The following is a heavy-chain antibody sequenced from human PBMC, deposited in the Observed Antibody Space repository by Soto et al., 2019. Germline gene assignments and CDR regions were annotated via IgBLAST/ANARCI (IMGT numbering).Heavy chain of an antibody. CDR3: AKAMEKHLPSPYSSFAY. Sequence: EVQLLESGGGLVQPGGSLRLSCAASGFTFSNYAMNWVRQAPGKALEWVSAISGSGGSTYCAGSVKGRSTISGDNSKNPQSLLMNGLRAEETSVYYWAKAMEKHLPSPYSSFAYWGQGTLFTVPS. D-gene: IGHD2-15*01. CDR2: ISGSGGST. V-gene: IGHV3-23*01. J-gene: IGHJ4*02. CDR1: GFTFSNYA.